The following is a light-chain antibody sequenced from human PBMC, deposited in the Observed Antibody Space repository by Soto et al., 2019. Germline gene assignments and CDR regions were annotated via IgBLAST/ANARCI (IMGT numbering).Light chain of an antibody. CDR3: HQYNDWPLT. CDR1: QSVSSR. CDR2: GAS. Sequence: EVVMTQSPDTLSVSPGERVTLSCRASQSVSSRLAWYQQKPGQAPRLLMYGASARATGIPARFTGSGSGTEFTLTISSLQSEDSAVYYCHQYNDWPLTFGLGTKVENK. J-gene: IGKJ1*01. V-gene: IGKV3-15*01.